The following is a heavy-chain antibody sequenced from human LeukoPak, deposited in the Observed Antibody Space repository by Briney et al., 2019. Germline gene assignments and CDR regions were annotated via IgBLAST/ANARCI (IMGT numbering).Heavy chain of an antibody. J-gene: IGHJ4*02. D-gene: IGHD6-19*01. Sequence: GGSLRLSCAASGFTFTSYAMSWVRQGPGKGLEWVSAISGSGGSTYYADSVKGRFTISRDNSKNTLYLQMNSLRAEDTAVYYCARYYSHTSAWSEGGLDQWGQGTLVIVSS. CDR1: GFTFTSYA. V-gene: IGHV3-23*01. CDR3: ARYYSHTSAWSEGGLDQ. CDR2: ISGSGGST.